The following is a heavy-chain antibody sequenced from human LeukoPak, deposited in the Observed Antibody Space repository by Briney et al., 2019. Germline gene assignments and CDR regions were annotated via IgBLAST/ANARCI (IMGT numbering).Heavy chain of an antibody. D-gene: IGHD2-21*02. CDR2: LSSSANT. Sequence: RPSETLSLTCSVSGVSISDYSWSWIRQPAGKGLGFIGRLSSSANTYYSPSLKSRITLSMDTSKNHFSLNLTSVTAADAAVYYCARDRTAPRQRFFDYWGKGILVTVSS. V-gene: IGHV4-4*07. CDR1: GVSISDYS. CDR3: ARDRTAPRQRFFDY. J-gene: IGHJ4*02.